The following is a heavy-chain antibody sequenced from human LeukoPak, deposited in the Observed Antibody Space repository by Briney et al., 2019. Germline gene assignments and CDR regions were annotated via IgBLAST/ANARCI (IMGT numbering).Heavy chain of an antibody. J-gene: IGHJ5*02. CDR3: ARDPNEYSYGYNWFDP. Sequence: RASVKASCKASVGTFSSYAISWVRQAPGQGLEWMGGIIPIFGTANYAQKFQGRVTITADESTSAAYMELSSLRSEDTAVYYCARDPNEYSYGYNWFDPWGQGTLVTVSS. V-gene: IGHV1-69*13. D-gene: IGHD5-18*01. CDR1: VGTFSSYA. CDR2: IIPIFGTA.